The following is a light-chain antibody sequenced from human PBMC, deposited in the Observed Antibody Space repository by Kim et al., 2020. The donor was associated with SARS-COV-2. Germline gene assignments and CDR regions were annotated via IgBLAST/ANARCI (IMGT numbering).Light chain of an antibody. CDR2: EDN. CDR1: SGSIASNY. J-gene: IGLJ3*02. V-gene: IGLV6-57*04. CDR3: QSYDSSNPHWV. Sequence: NFMLTQPYSVSESPGKTVTISCTRSSGSIASNYVQWYQQRPGSAPTTVIYEDNQRPSGVPDRYSGSIDSSSNSASLTNSGLKTEDEADYFCQSYDSSNPHWVFGGGTQLTVL.